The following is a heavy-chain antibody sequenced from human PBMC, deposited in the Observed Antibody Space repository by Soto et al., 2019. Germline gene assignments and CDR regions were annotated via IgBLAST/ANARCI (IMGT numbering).Heavy chain of an antibody. V-gene: IGHV4-4*07. D-gene: IGHD6-6*01. CDR1: GGFISRDY. CDR3: AREFSARQFDY. CDR2: IYTSGST. Sequence: SETLCLTCTGSGGFISRDYWSGIRQPAGKGLEWIGRIYTSGSTNYNPSLKSRVTMSVDTSKNQFSLKLSSVTAADTAVYYCAREFSARQFDYWGQGTLVTVS. J-gene: IGHJ4*02.